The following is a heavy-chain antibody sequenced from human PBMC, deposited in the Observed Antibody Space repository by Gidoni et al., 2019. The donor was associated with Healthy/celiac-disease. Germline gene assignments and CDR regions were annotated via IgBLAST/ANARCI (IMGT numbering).Heavy chain of an antibody. Sequence: QLQLQESGPGLVKPSETLSLTCTVSGGSISSSSYYWGWSRQPPGKGLEWIGSIYYSGSTYYNPSLKSRVTISVDTSKNQFSLKLSSVTAADTAVYYCARQMAGYYDSSGYPYWFDPWGQGTLVTVSS. D-gene: IGHD3-22*01. CDR3: ARQMAGYYDSSGYPYWFDP. CDR1: GGSISSSSYY. CDR2: IYYSGST. J-gene: IGHJ5*02. V-gene: IGHV4-39*01.